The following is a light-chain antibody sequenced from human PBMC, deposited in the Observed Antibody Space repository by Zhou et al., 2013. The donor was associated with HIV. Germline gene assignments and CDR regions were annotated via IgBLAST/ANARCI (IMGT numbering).Light chain of an antibody. CDR3: QQLNSYPLT. V-gene: IGKV1-9*01. J-gene: IGKJ4*01. CDR2: SAS. Sequence: ILVTQSPSSLSASVGDRVSITCRTSQSVDTFLNWYQQKRGKAPKLLIYSASTLQSGVPSRFSASGSGTEFTLTINTLQPEDFATYYCQQLNSYPLTFGGGTKVEIK. CDR1: QSVDTF.